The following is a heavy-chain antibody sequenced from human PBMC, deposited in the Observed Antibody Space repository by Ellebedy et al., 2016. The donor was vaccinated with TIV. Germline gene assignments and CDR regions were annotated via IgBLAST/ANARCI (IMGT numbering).Heavy chain of an antibody. Sequence: GESLKISCTASGFTLNNYWMTWVRQAPGKGLEWVANIHEDGTKKHYVDSVRGRFTISRDYAWNSLFLQMNSLGAEDTAVYYCARAIYGASYIWGRGTLVTVSS. CDR3: ARAIYGASYI. V-gene: IGHV3-7*01. CDR2: IHEDGTKK. J-gene: IGHJ2*01. D-gene: IGHD4-17*01. CDR1: GFTLNNYW.